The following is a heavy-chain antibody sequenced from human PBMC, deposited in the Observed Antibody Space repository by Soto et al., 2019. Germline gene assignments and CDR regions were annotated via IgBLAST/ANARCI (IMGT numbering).Heavy chain of an antibody. Sequence: SETLSLTCTVSGGSISSYYWSWIRQPPGKGLEWIGYIYYSGSTNYNPSLKSRVTISVDTSKNQFSLKLSSVTAADTAVYYCARCPITDYDFWSGLPFQYMDVWGKGTTVTVSS. CDR1: GGSISSYY. J-gene: IGHJ6*03. CDR2: IYYSGST. D-gene: IGHD3-3*01. V-gene: IGHV4-59*08. CDR3: ARCPITDYDFWSGLPFQYMDV.